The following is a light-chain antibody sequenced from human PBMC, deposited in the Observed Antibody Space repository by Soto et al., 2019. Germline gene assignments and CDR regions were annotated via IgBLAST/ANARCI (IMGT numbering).Light chain of an antibody. V-gene: IGLV2-23*02. Sequence: QSVLTQPASVSGSPGQSITISCTGSSRDIGTSNLVSWYQQYPGKAPKLIIYEVTKRPSGISYRFSGSKSGNTASLTISGLQPEDGATYYSYSFTGISTSLFVFGTGTKVTVL. CDR3: YSFTGISTSLFV. J-gene: IGLJ1*01. CDR1: SRDIGTSNL. CDR2: EVT.